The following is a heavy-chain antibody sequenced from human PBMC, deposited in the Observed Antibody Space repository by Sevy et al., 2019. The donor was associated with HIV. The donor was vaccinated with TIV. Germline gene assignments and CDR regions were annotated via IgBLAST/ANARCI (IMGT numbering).Heavy chain of an antibody. CDR1: GYTFTSYD. D-gene: IGHD6-19*01. V-gene: IGHV1-8*01. Sequence: ASVKVSCKASGYTFTSYDINWVRQATGQGLEWMGWMNPNSGNTGYAQKFQGRVTMTRNTSISTAYMELSSLRSEDTAMYYCARGGKYSSGWRDWGQGTLVTVSS. CDR2: MNPNSGNT. J-gene: IGHJ4*02. CDR3: ARGGKYSSGWRD.